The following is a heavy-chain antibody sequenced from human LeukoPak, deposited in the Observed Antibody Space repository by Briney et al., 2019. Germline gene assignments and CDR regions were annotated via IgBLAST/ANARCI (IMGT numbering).Heavy chain of an antibody. CDR3: ARGRRSSSWTYYYYGMGV. Sequence: SETLSLTCAVYGGSFSGYYWSWIRQPPGKGLEWIGEINHSGSTNYNPSPKSRVTISVDTSKNQFSLRLSSVTAADTAVYYCARGRRSSSWTYYYYGMGVWGQGTTVTVSS. D-gene: IGHD6-13*01. CDR1: GGSFSGYY. CDR2: INHSGST. J-gene: IGHJ6*02. V-gene: IGHV4-34*01.